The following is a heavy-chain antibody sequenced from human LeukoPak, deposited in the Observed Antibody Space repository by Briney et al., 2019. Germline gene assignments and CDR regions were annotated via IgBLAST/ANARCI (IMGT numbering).Heavy chain of an antibody. CDR2: IKQDGSGT. CDR1: GFTFSNYW. CDR3: AGCSTVTTYYYSYYMDI. J-gene: IGHJ6*03. Sequence: GGSLRLSCAASGFTFSNYWMSWVRLATGKGMEWVANIKQDGSGTYYVDSVKGRFTISRDNAKNSLYLQMNSLRAEDTAVYYCAGCSTVTTYYYSYYMDIWGKGTTVTVSS. D-gene: IGHD4-17*01. V-gene: IGHV3-7*01.